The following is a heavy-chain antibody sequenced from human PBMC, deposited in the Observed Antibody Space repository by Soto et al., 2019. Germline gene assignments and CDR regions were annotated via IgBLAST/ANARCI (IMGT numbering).Heavy chain of an antibody. Sequence: ASVKVSCKASGYTFTSYGISWVRQAPGQGLEWMGWISAYNGNTNYAQKLQGRVTMTTDTSTSTAYMELRSLRSDDTAVYYRARYYYDSSGYFFYYYYYGMDVWGQGTTVTVSS. J-gene: IGHJ6*02. CDR1: GYTFTSYG. D-gene: IGHD3-22*01. V-gene: IGHV1-18*04. CDR2: ISAYNGNT. CDR3: ARYYYDSSGYFFYYYYYGMDV.